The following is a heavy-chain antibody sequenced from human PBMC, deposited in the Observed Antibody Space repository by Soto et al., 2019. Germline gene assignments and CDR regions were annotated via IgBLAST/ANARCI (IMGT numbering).Heavy chain of an antibody. V-gene: IGHV3-48*02. Sequence: LSCAASGFTFSIYSMNWVRQAPGEGLEWVSYISSSSSTIYYADSVKGRFTISRDNAKNSLYLQMNSLRDEDTAVYYCAREPITIFGVVIPYFDYWGQGTLVTVSS. CDR3: AREPITIFGVVIPYFDY. J-gene: IGHJ4*02. CDR2: ISSSSSTI. D-gene: IGHD3-3*01. CDR1: GFTFSIYS.